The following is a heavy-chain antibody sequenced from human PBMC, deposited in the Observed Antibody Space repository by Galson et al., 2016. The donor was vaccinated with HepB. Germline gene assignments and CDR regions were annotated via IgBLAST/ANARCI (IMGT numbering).Heavy chain of an antibody. Sequence: LRLSCAASGFSISTYWMHWLRQGPGKGLEWVSRIGPDGSGTLFGDSVKGRFTISKDNAKNTLSLQMDSLRVEDTAVYYCVRDQSPGGVAYWGQGALVTVSS. CDR2: IGPDGSGT. CDR3: VRDQSPGGVAY. V-gene: IGHV3-74*01. J-gene: IGHJ4*02. CDR1: GFSISTYW. D-gene: IGHD3-16*01.